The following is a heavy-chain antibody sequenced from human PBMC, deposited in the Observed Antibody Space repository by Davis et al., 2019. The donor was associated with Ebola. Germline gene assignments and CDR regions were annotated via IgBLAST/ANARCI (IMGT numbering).Heavy chain of an antibody. V-gene: IGHV3-53*01. CDR1: GFVFRNYV. D-gene: IGHD4-11*01. CDR2: IYSGGST. Sequence: GGSLRLSCAASGFVFRNYVMSWVRQAPGKGLEWVSVIYSGGSTYYADSVKGRFTISRDNSKNTLYLQMNSLRAEDTAVYYCARDTGDYFDYWGQGTLVTVSS. J-gene: IGHJ4*02. CDR3: ARDTGDYFDY.